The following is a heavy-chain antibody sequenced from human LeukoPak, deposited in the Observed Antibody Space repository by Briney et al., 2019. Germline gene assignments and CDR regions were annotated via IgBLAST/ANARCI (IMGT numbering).Heavy chain of an antibody. CDR1: GGSISSYY. CDR3: VRHLWGGKYYMDV. CDR2: IYTSGSN. Sequence: PSETLSLTCTVSGGSISSYYWSWIRQPPGKGLEWIGYIYTSGSNNYSPSLKSRVTISVDMSKNLFSLRLNSVTAADTAVYYCVRHLWGGKYYMDVWGKGTTVTVSS. D-gene: IGHD7-27*01. J-gene: IGHJ6*03. V-gene: IGHV4-4*09.